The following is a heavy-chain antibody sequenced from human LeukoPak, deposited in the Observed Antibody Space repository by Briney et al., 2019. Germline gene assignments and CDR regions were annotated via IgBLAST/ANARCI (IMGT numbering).Heavy chain of an antibody. Sequence: ASVKVSCKAFGYTFTSNYMHWVRQAPGQGPEWMGVISPSGGSTTYAQKFQGRVTLTRDMSTSTDYLELSSLRSEDTAVYYCAREGYYYFDYWGQGTLVTVSS. J-gene: IGHJ4*02. V-gene: IGHV1-46*01. CDR3: AREGYYYFDY. CDR1: GYTFTSNY. D-gene: IGHD5-18*01. CDR2: ISPSGGST.